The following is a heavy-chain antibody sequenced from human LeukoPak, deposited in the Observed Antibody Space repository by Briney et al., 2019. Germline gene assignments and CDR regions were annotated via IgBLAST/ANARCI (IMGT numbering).Heavy chain of an antibody. V-gene: IGHV4-59*01. CDR3: ARGRYCSGGSCYLVY. J-gene: IGHJ4*02. D-gene: IGHD2-15*01. CDR2: TYYSGNT. Sequence: SETPSLTCTVSGGSISSYYWSWIRQPPGKGLEWIGYTYYSGNTNYNPSLKSRVTISVDTSKNQFSLKLNSVTAADTAVYYCARGRYCSGGSCYLVYWGQGTLVTVSS. CDR1: GGSISSYY.